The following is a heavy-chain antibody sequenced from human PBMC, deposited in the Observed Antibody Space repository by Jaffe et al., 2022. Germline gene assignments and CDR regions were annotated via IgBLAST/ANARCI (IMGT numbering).Heavy chain of an antibody. V-gene: IGHV3-9*01. D-gene: IGHD3-10*01. CDR3: AKATGDGSGRGAFDI. Sequence: EVQLVESGGGLVQPGRSLRLSCAASGFTFDDYAMHWVRQAPGKGLEWVSGISWNSGSIGYADSVKGRFTISRDNAKNSLYLQMNSLRAEDTALYYCAKATGDGSGRGAFDIWGQGTMVTVSS. CDR2: ISWNSGSI. CDR1: GFTFDDYA. J-gene: IGHJ3*02.